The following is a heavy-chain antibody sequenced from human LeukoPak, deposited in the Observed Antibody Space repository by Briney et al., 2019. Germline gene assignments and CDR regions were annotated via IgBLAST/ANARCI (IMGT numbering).Heavy chain of an antibody. Sequence: GGSLRLSCAASGFTFSSYAMSSVRQALGKGLEWVSAISGSGGSTYSADSVKGLFTISRGNSKSTLYLQMNSLRAEDTGVYYCAREESGDFAEAFEYWGQGTQVTVSS. D-gene: IGHD1-26*01. CDR1: GFTFSSYA. CDR2: ISGSGGST. V-gene: IGHV3-23*01. J-gene: IGHJ4*02. CDR3: AREESGDFAEAFEY.